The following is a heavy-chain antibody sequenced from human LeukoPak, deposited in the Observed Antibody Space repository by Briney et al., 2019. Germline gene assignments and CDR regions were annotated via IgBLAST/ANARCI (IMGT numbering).Heavy chain of an antibody. D-gene: IGHD6-19*01. CDR3: ARVVGIAVAGTIGFDI. CDR1: GYSISSGYY. CDR2: IYHSGST. V-gene: IGHV4-38-2*02. J-gene: IGHJ3*02. Sequence: SETLSLTCTVSGYSISSGYYWGWIRQPPGKGLEWIGSIYHSGSTYYNPSLKSRVTISVDTSKNQFSLKLSSVTAADTAVYYCARVVGIAVAGTIGFDIWGQGTMVTVSS.